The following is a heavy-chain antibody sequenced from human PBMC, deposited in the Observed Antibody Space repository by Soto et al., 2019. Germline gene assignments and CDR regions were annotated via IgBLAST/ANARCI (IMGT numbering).Heavy chain of an antibody. CDR2: IYNSGRT. V-gene: IGHV4-39*01. CDR1: GCSISSNIYH. CDR3: ARQPVYATVWQIDY. J-gene: IGHJ4*01. Sequence: SDALSLTSTVSGCSISSNIYHWGWIRQPPGKGLEWIGRIYNSGRTYYNASLKSRVSISIDTSKNQFSLKLTSVTAADTAVYYCARQPVYATVWQIDYWG. D-gene: IGHD2-2*01.